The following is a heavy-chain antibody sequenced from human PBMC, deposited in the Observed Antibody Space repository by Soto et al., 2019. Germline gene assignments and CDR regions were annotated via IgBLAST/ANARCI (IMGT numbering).Heavy chain of an antibody. D-gene: IGHD3-9*01. CDR3: ARAGSTSVCFDS. Sequence: PGGSLRLSCAASGFTFRSYWMSWVRQAPGEGLEWVANINPDGSDIYYVGSVRGRFTISRDNANNSLYLQMNSLRAEDTAAYYCARAGSTSVCFDSWGQGALVTVSS. CDR2: INPDGSDI. V-gene: IGHV3-7*05. CDR1: GFTFRSYW. J-gene: IGHJ4*02.